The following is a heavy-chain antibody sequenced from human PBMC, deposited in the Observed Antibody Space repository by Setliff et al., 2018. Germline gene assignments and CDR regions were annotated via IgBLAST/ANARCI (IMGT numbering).Heavy chain of an antibody. CDR3: ARDGGLLQFLEWSRSYMDV. V-gene: IGHV3-74*01. J-gene: IGHJ6*03. D-gene: IGHD3-3*01. CDR2: IHSDGSST. CDR1: GFTFSSYW. Sequence: PGGSLRLSCAASGFTFSSYWMHWVRQAPGKGLVWVSRIHSDGSSTSYADSVKGRFTISRDNAKNSLYLQMNSLRAEDTAVYYCARDGGLLQFLEWSRSYMDVWGEGTTVTVSS.